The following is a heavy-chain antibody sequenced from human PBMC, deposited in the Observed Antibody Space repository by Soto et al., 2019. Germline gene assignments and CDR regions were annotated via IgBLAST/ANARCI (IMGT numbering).Heavy chain of an antibody. CDR1: GGSIGNSY. V-gene: IGHV4-59*08. CDR3: ARHSSSWPFFDY. CDR2: IYYSGSS. J-gene: IGHJ4*02. D-gene: IGHD6-13*01. Sequence: QVQLQESGPGLVKPSETLSLTCTVSGGSIGNSYWSWIRQSPGKGLEWIGYIYYSGSSNYNPSLKSRVSISVDTSKNQFSLKLSSVTAAYTAVYYRARHSSSWPFFDYWGQGTLVIVSS.